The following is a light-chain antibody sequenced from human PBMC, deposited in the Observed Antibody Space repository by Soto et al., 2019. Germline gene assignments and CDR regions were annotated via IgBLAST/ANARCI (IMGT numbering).Light chain of an antibody. Sequence: VLTQYPDTLCLSLGDRATVSCRASQSISSYLAWYQQKPGQSPRLLIYDASNRATGIPARFSGSGSGTDFTLTISSLEPEDFAVYYCQQRSDWPPITFGQGTRLEI. CDR2: DAS. V-gene: IGKV3-11*01. CDR3: QQRSDWPPIT. CDR1: QSISSY. J-gene: IGKJ5*01.